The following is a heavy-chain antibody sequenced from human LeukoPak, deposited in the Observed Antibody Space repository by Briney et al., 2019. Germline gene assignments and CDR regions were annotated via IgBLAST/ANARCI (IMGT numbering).Heavy chain of an antibody. V-gene: IGHV3-21*01. D-gene: IGHD4-17*01. CDR2: ISSSSGYI. CDR1: GFTFSSYS. J-gene: IGHJ4*02. CDR3: ARDVHDYGDYGVEDY. Sequence: PGGSLRLSCAASGFTFSSYSMNWVRQAPGKGLEWVSSISSSSGYIYYADSVKGRFTISRDNAKNSLYLQMNSLRAEDTAVYYCARDVHDYGDYGVEDYWGQGTLVTVSS.